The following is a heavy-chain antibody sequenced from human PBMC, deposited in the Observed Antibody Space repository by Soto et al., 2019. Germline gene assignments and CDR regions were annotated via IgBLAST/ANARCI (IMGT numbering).Heavy chain of an antibody. CDR3: AGGPWLLDL. V-gene: IGHV3-53*01. Sequence: GGSLRPSCAASGFTVGSNYMSWVRQAPGKGLESVSVIYSVGTTYYADAVKGRFTISRDNSKNTVFLQMNSLRAEDTALFYCAGGPWLLDLWCQGTLLTLSS. CDR1: GFTVGSNY. CDR2: IYSVGTT. D-gene: IGHD2-15*01. J-gene: IGHJ4*02.